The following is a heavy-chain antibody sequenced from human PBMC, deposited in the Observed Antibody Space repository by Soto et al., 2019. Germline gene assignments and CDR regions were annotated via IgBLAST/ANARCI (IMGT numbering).Heavy chain of an antibody. V-gene: IGHV4-4*07. J-gene: IGHJ5*02. CDR1: GASRSGYY. Sequence: QVVLQESGPGVVKPSDTLSLTCNVSGASRSGYYWSWIRQPPGKGLEWIGRIYATGSTDYNPSRKSRITMSVDMSKKQFALTLRSVTAADTAIYYCVRDGTKNLRDRFDPWGRGILVTVSS. CDR3: VRDGTKNLRDRFDP. CDR2: IYATGST. D-gene: IGHD1-1*01.